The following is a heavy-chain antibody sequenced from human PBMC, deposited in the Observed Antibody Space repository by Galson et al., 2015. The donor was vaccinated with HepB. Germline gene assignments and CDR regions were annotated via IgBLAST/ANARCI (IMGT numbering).Heavy chain of an antibody. D-gene: IGHD6-6*01. CDR1: GGSVSSSSYY. Sequence: ETLSLTCTVSGGSVSSSSYYWSWIRQPPGKGLEWIGYIYYSGSTNYNPSLKSRVTISVDTSKNQFSLKLSSVTAADTAVYYCAREAAPIGYGMDVWGQGTTVTVSS. V-gene: IGHV4-61*01. CDR2: IYYSGST. J-gene: IGHJ6*02. CDR3: AREAAPIGYGMDV.